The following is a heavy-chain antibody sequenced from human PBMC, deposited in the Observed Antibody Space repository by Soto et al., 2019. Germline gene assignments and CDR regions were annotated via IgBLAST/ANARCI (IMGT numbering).Heavy chain of an antibody. CDR2: MNPNSGNT. J-gene: IGHJ4*02. V-gene: IGHV1-8*01. CDR1: GETFNSYD. Sequence: GASAKVSCKASGETFNSYDINVVRQATGQGLEWMGWMNPNSGNTGYAQKFQGRVTMTRNTSISTAYMELSSLRSEDTAVYYCARESRYCSGGSCYFLPGIDYWGQGTLVTVSS. D-gene: IGHD2-15*01. CDR3: ARESRYCSGGSCYFLPGIDY.